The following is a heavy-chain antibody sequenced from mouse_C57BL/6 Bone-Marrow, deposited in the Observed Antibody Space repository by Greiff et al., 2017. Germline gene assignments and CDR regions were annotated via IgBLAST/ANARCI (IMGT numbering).Heavy chain of an antibody. CDR3: ARQRAGGPFAY. CDR2: ISGGGGNT. D-gene: IGHD3-3*01. V-gene: IGHV5-9*01. Sequence: EVQRVESGGGLVKPGGSLKLSCAASGFTFSSYTMSWVRQTPEKRLEWVATISGGGGNTYYPDSVKGRFTISRDNAKNTLYLQMSSLRSEDTALYYCARQRAGGPFAYWGQGTLVTVSA. CDR1: GFTFSSYT. J-gene: IGHJ3*01.